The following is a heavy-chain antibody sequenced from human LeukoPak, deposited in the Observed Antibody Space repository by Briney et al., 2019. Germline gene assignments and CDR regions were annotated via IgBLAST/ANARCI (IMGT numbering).Heavy chain of an antibody. CDR2: TGSTGVST. Sequence: GGSLRLSCGAPGIAFSNAYMSWVRQAPGKGLEWVSGTGSTGVSTFYADSVKGRFTVSRDNSKNTLSLQMNSLRAEDTAVYYCAKDPGVVPAHYFDYWGQGTLVAVSS. V-gene: IGHV3-23*01. J-gene: IGHJ4*02. CDR3: AKDPGVVPAHYFDY. D-gene: IGHD2-2*01. CDR1: GIAFSNAY.